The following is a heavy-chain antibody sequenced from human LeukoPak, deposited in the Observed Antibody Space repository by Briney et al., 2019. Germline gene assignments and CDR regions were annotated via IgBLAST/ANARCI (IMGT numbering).Heavy chain of an antibody. CDR1: GFSFRNYD. CDR3: ARRSAAAGIDAFDI. CDR2: VGTGGDT. V-gene: IGHV3-13*01. J-gene: IGHJ3*02. D-gene: IGHD6-13*01. Sequence: GGSLRLSCSASGFSFRNYDMHWVRQPTGKGLEWVSAVGTGGDTYYAGSVKGRFTVVRENAKNTLYLQMNSLRAGDTAMYYCARRSAAAGIDAFDIWGQGTMVTVSS.